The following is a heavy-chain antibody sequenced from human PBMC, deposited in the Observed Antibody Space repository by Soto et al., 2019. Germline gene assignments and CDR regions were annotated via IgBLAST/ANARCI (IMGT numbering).Heavy chain of an antibody. CDR1: GFTLSSYG. D-gene: IGHD1-7*01. J-gene: IGHJ4*02. CDR2: IWYDGSNK. CDR3: ARLSPANSSHY. Sequence: GGSLRLSCAASGFTLSSYGMHWVRQAPGKGLEWVAVIWYDGSNKYYADSVKGRFTISRDNSKNTLYLQMNSLRAEDTAVYYCARLSPANSSHYWCPGPLVTVSS. V-gene: IGHV3-33*01.